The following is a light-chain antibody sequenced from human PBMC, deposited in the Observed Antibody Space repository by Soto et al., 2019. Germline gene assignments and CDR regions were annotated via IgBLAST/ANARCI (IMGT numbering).Light chain of an antibody. Sequence: QSALTQPASVSGSPGQSITISCTGTSSDVGGYNYVSWYQQHPGKAPKLMIYEVSNRPSGVSNRFSGSKSGNTASLTISGLQAKDEADYYCSSYTSSSTSVVFGGGTKLTVL. CDR2: EVS. J-gene: IGLJ2*01. CDR3: SSYTSSSTSVV. V-gene: IGLV2-14*01. CDR1: SSDVGGYNY.